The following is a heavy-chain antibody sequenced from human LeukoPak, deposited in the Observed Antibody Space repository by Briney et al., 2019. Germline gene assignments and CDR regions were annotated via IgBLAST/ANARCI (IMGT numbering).Heavy chain of an antibody. V-gene: IGHV3-7*01. D-gene: IGHD5-12*01. CDR1: GFTFSSYW. J-gene: IGHJ4*02. Sequence: PGGSLRLSCAASGFTFSSYWMSWVRQAPGKGLEGVANIKQDGSEKYYVDSVKGRFTISRDNAKNSLYLQMNSLRAEDTAVYYCARALYSGYAPYYFDYWGQGTLVTVSS. CDR3: ARALYSGYAPYYFDY. CDR2: IKQDGSEK.